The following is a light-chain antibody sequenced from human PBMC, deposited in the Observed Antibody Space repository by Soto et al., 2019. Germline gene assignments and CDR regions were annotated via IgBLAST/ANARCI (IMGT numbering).Light chain of an antibody. CDR1: QSIGTW. Sequence: DIQMTQSPSTLSASVGDRVTITCRASQSIGTWLAWYQQKPGKAPKLLIYDASTLESGVPSRFSGSGSGTDFPLIISSRQPDDFATYYCKQYDTYSMYTFGQGTKLEIK. CDR3: KQYDTYSMYT. J-gene: IGKJ2*01. V-gene: IGKV1-5*01. CDR2: DAS.